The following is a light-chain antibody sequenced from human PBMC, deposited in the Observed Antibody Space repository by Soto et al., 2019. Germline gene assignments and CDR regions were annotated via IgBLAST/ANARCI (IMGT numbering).Light chain of an antibody. V-gene: IGKV1-5*03. J-gene: IGKJ1*01. CDR3: QPYYTFWT. CDR1: QSIDSS. Sequence: IPRTQSPSTMSASVGDRVTITCRARQSIDSSFAWFQQKPGKAPRLLIYTASTLECGVPSRFSGSGSGTEFTLTISSVQPDEFATSSCQPYYTFWTFGQGTRVEIK. CDR2: TAS.